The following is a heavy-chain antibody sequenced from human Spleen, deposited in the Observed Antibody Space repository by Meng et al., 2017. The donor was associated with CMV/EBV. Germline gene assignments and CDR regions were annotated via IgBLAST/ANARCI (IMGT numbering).Heavy chain of an antibody. V-gene: IGHV3-23*03. D-gene: IGHD4-17*01. CDR3: AKGTYGDYWYGMDV. CDR1: GFTFRNFA. CDR2: IYTAATRT. J-gene: IGHJ6*02. Sequence: GVLKISCAASGFTFRNFAMNWVRQAPGKGLEWVSVIYTAATRTYYADSVKGRFTISRDDSKNMVFLRMDSLRVEDTAVYYCAKGTYGDYWYGMDVWGQGTTVTVSS.